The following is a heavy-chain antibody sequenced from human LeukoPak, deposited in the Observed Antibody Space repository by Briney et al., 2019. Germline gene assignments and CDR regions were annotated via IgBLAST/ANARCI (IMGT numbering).Heavy chain of an antibody. J-gene: IGHJ4*02. D-gene: IGHD1-14*01. CDR1: GFTFSSCG. CDR3: ATETIGRHYDY. CDR2: IGPTGTDR. Sequence: SGGSLRLSCAASGFTFSSCGFNWVRQAPGKGLEWVSSIGPTGTDRYYADSVRGRFTISRDNPKNSMYLQMDSLRDEDTAVYYCATETIGRHYDYWGQGTLLTVSS. V-gene: IGHV3-21*01.